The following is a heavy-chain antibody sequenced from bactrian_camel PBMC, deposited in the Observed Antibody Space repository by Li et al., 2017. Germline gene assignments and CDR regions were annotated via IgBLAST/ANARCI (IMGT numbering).Heavy chain of an antibody. Sequence: VQLVESGGGTVQAGGTLRLSCAASGFSVSSRYMGWFRQAPDKEREGVATLRADARSTYSDSVKGRFTVSKDNAKRTLYLQMNDLEPSDTGTYYCAAAQDDVRRPCTGDALLKFGFWGQGTQVTVS. CDR2: LRADARS. D-gene: IGHD1*01. J-gene: IGHJ6*01. CDR3: AAAQDDVRRPCTGDALLKFGF. V-gene: IGHV3S67*01. CDR1: GFSVSSRY.